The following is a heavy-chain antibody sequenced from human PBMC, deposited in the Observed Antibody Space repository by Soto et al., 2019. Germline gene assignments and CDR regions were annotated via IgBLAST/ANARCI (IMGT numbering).Heavy chain of an antibody. Sequence: QVQLVESGGGVVQPGRSLRLSCAASGFTFSSYGMHWVRQAPGKGLEWVAVISYDGSNKYYADSVKGRFTISRDNSKKKLYLQMNSLRAEDTAVYYCAKGSTDMTYFDYWGQGTLVTVSS. CDR1: GFTFSSYG. CDR3: AKGSTDMTYFDY. CDR2: ISYDGSNK. J-gene: IGHJ4*02. V-gene: IGHV3-30*18. D-gene: IGHD5-18*01.